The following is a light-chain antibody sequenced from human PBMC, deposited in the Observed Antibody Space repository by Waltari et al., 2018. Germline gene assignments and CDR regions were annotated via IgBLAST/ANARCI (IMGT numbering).Light chain of an antibody. J-gene: IGKJ2*01. V-gene: IGKV1-39*01. CDR1: QSISSY. CDR3: QQTYSTPWYT. CDR2: AAF. Sequence: DIQMTQSPSSLSASVGDRVTLTCRASQSISSYLNWYQQKPGKAPKLLIYAAFSLQSGVPSRFSGGGSGTDFTLTISSLQPEDFATYYCQQTYSTPWYTFGQGTKLEIK.